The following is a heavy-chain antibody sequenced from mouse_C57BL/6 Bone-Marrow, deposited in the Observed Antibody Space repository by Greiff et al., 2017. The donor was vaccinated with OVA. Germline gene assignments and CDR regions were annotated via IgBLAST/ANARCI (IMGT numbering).Heavy chain of an antibody. CDR3: ASYGSSYEDFDY. CDR1: GYTFPSYW. CDR2: IYPGSGST. Sequence: VQLQQPGAELVKPGASVKMSCKASGYTFPSYWITWVKQRPGQGLEWIGDIYPGSGSTNYNEKFKSKATLTVDTSSSTAYMQLSSLTSEDSAVYYCASYGSSYEDFDYWGQGTTLTVSS. D-gene: IGHD1-1*01. J-gene: IGHJ2*01. V-gene: IGHV1-55*01.